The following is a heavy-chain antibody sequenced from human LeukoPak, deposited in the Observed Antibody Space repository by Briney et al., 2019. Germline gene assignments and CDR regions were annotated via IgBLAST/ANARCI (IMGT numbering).Heavy chain of an antibody. J-gene: IGHJ4*02. CDR1: GGSISGDY. CDR3: ARDRPGGSSLDY. V-gene: IGHV4-59*01. Sequence: SETLSLTCTVSGGSISGDYWSWIRQSPGKGLEWIAYIHSSGSTSYNPSLKSRVTISVDTSKNEFTLKLTSVNAADTAVYYCARDRPGGSSLDYWGQGTLVTVSS. CDR2: IHSSGST. D-gene: IGHD6-13*01.